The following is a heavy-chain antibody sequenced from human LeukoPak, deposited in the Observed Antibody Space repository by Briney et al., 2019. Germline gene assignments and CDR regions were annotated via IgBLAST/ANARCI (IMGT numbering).Heavy chain of an antibody. D-gene: IGHD3-16*01. Sequence: GGSLRLSCAASGFTFSSYAMHWVRQTPGKGLESVAHIRYDGSNQDYIESVKGRFTAYRDNSKNTVYLQTNSLRAEDTAVYFCAKVRLIGLSYYDMDVWGKGTTVTVSS. J-gene: IGHJ6*04. CDR2: IRYDGSNQ. CDR1: GFTFSSYA. CDR3: AKVRLIGLSYYDMDV. V-gene: IGHV3-30*02.